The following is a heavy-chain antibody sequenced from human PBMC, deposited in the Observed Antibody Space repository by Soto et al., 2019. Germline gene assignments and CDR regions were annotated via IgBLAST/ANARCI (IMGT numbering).Heavy chain of an antibody. CDR1: GYTFTNFG. V-gene: IGHV1-18*01. Sequence: QVQLVQSGAEVKKPGASVKVSYNASGYTFTNFGISWVRQAPGQGLEWMGWISAYNGNTNYAQKFQGRVTMHTDTATSSAYMELRSLRSDDTAVYYCARGRTPIDYWGQGTLVTVSS. D-gene: IGHD2-15*01. CDR3: ARGRTPIDY. CDR2: ISAYNGNT. J-gene: IGHJ4*02.